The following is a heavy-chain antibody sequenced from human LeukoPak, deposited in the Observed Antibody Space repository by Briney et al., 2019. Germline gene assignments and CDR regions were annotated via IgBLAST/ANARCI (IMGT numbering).Heavy chain of an antibody. D-gene: IGHD3-10*01. J-gene: IGHJ4*02. CDR1: GGSFSGYY. V-gene: IGHV4-34*01. Sequence: SETLSLTCAVYGGSFSGYYWSWIRQPPGKGLEWIGEINHSGSTNYNPSLKSRATISVDTSKNQFSLKLSSVTAADTAVYYCASAETMVRGVSGYWGQGTLVTVSS. CDR3: ASAETMVRGVSGY. CDR2: INHSGST.